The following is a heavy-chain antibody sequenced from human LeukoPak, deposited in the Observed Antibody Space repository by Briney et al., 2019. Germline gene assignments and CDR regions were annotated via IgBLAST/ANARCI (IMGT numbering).Heavy chain of an antibody. Sequence: GGSLRLSCAASGSTFSSYWMNWVRQAPGKGLEWVASIKQDGSVKYYVDSVKGRFTISRDNAKDSLYLQMHSLRVEDTAVYYLARGIIMAAGIDNRGQGTLVTVSS. CDR3: ARGIIMAAGIDN. CDR2: IKQDGSVK. D-gene: IGHD1-14*01. J-gene: IGHJ4*02. V-gene: IGHV3-7*03. CDR1: GSTFSSYW.